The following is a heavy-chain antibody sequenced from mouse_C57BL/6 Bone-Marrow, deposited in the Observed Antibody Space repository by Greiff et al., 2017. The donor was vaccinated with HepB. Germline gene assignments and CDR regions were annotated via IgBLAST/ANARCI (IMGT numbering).Heavy chain of an antibody. CDR1: GYSITSGYY. CDR2: ISYDGSK. D-gene: IGHD1-1*01. CDR3: ARGEYYGSSYGYWYFDV. Sequence: EVKLMESGPGLVKPSQSLSLTCSVTGYSITSGYYWNWIRQFPGNKLEWMGYISYDGSKNYNPALTNRISITRDTSKNQFFLKLNSVTTEDTATYYCARGEYYGSSYGYWYFDVWGTGTTVTVSS. V-gene: IGHV3-6*01. J-gene: IGHJ1*03.